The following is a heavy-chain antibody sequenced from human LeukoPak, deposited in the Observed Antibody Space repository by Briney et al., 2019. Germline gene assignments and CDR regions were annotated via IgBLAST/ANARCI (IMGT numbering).Heavy chain of an antibody. D-gene: IGHD1-26*01. CDR3: AKSGRIISGIVGATRAGSIDY. V-gene: IGHV3-23*01. CDR1: GFTFSSFG. Sequence: GGSLRLSCVVSGFTFSSFGMSWVRQAPGKGLEWVSGISGSGGSTYYADSVKGRFIIFRDSSKNTLYLQMNSLRAEDTAVYYCAKSGRIISGIVGATRAGSIDYWGQGTLVTVSS. CDR2: ISGSGGST. J-gene: IGHJ4*02.